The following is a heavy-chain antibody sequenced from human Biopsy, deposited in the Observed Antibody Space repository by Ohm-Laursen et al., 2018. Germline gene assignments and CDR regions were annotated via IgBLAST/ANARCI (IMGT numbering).Heavy chain of an antibody. CDR2: IYYSGST. CDR1: GGSISSDY. Sequence: VTLSLTCTVSGGSISSDYWSWIRQTPGKGLEWIGYIYYSGSTNYNPSLKSRVTISVDTSKNQFSLRLNSVTAADTAVYYCARATNSTGWPYYYFYGMDVWGQGTTVTVSS. CDR3: ARATNSTGWPYYYFYGMDV. D-gene: IGHD2/OR15-2a*01. V-gene: IGHV4-59*01. J-gene: IGHJ6*02.